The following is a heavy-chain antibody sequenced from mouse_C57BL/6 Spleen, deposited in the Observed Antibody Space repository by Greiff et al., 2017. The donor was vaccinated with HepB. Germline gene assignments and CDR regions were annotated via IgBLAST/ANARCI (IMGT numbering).Heavy chain of an antibody. D-gene: IGHD2-1*01. CDR1: GYTFTDYY. CDR3: AIIYYGNLLDY. Sequence: EVQLQQSGPVLVKPGASVKMSCKASGYTFTDYYMNWVKQSHGKSLEWIGVINPYNGGTSYNQKFKGKATLTVDKSSSTAYMELNSLTSEDSAVYYCAIIYYGNLLDYWGQGTTLTVSS. CDR2: INPYNGGT. V-gene: IGHV1-19*01. J-gene: IGHJ2*01.